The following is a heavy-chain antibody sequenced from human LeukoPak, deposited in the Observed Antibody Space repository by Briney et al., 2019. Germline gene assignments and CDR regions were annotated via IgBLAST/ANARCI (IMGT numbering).Heavy chain of an antibody. J-gene: IGHJ4*02. CDR2: INHSGST. D-gene: IGHD6-13*01. CDR1: GGSISGYY. Sequence: SETQSLTCAVYGGSISGYYWSWIRQPPGKGLEWIGEINHSGSTNYNPSLKSRVTISVDTSKNQFSLKLSSVTAADTAVYYCARAIARSIAAAGNDYWGQGTLVTVSS. CDR3: ARAIARSIAAAGNDY. V-gene: IGHV4-34*01.